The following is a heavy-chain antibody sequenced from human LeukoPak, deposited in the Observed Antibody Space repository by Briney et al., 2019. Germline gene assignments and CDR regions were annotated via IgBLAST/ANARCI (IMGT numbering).Heavy chain of an antibody. CDR1: GYTFTGYY. J-gene: IGHJ4*02. CDR3: ARATGVAGTLNYYFDY. CDR2: INLNSGGT. V-gene: IGHV1-2*02. D-gene: IGHD6-19*01. Sequence: ASVKVSCKASGYTFTGYYMHWVRQAPGQGLEWMGWINLNSGGTNYAQKFQGRVTMTRDTSISTAYMELSSLRSEDTAVYYCARATGVAGTLNYYFDYWGQGTLVTVSS.